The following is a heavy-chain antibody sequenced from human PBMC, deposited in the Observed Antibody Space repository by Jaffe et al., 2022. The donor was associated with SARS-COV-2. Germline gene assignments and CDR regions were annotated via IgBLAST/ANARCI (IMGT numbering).Heavy chain of an antibody. CDR2: IKQYGSEK. V-gene: IGHV3-7*01. J-gene: IGHJ6*04. CDR3: ARIRQQQVIHPAPVDV. CDR1: GFTFSSYW. D-gene: IGHD6-13*01. Sequence: EVQLVESGGGLVQPGGSLRLSCAASGFTFSSYWMTWVRQAPGKGPEWVANIKQYGSEKYYVDSVKGRFTISRDNAKNSLYLQMNSLRAEDTAVYYCARIRQQQVIHPAPVDVWGKGTAVTVSS.